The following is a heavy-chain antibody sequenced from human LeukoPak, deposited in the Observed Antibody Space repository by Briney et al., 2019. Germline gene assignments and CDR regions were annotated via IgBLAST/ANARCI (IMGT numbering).Heavy chain of an antibody. CDR2: INPNSGGT. CDR1: GYTFTGYY. D-gene: IGHD3-9*01. CDR3: ARDPLSFDILTGYSWGYLDY. V-gene: IGHV1-2*02. J-gene: IGHJ4*02. Sequence: GASVKVSCKASGYTFTGYYMHWVRQAPGQGLEWMGWINPNSGGTNYAKKFQGRVTMTRDTSISTAYMALSRLRSDDTAVYYCARDPLSFDILTGYSWGYLDYWGQGTLVTVSS.